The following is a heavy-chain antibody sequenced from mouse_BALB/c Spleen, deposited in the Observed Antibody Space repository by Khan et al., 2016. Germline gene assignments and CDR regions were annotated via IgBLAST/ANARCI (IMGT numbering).Heavy chain of an antibody. CDR2: ISYSGST. J-gene: IGHJ4*01. CDR1: GYSITSDYA. V-gene: IGHV3-2*02. CDR3: ATTPTAYYAMDY. Sequence: EVQLQESGPGLVKPSQSLSLTCTVTGYSITSDYAWNWFRQFPGNKLEWMGYISYSGSTRYYPSLKSRISIPRDTSRNQFFLQLNSVTTEDTATYYCATTPTAYYAMDYWGQGTSVTVSS. D-gene: IGHD1-2*01.